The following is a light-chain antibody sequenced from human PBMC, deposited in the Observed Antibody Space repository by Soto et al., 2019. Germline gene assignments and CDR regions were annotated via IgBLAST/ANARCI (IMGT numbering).Light chain of an antibody. J-gene: IGKJ5*01. CDR2: DAS. CDR1: QSVSSY. Sequence: EIVMTQSPATLSVSPGERATLSCRASQSVSSYLAWYQQRPGQAPRLLIYDASRRATGIPARFSGSGSGADFTLTISTLEPEDFAVYYCQQYGSSGTFGQGTRLEIK. V-gene: IGKV3-11*01. CDR3: QQYGSSGT.